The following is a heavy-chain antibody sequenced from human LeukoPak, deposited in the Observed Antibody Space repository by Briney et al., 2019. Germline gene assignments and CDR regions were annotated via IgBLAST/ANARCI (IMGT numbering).Heavy chain of an antibody. CDR2: TYYRSKWYN. V-gene: IGHV6-1*01. Sequence: SQTLSLTCSISGDSGSSNSAAWNWIRQSPSRDLEWLGRTYYRSKWYNDYAVSVKSRITINPDTSKNQFSLQLKSVTPEDTAVYYCARSYGDPANSFDYWGQGTLVTVSS. D-gene: IGHD4-17*01. J-gene: IGHJ4*02. CDR3: ARSYGDPANSFDY. CDR1: GDSGSSNSAA.